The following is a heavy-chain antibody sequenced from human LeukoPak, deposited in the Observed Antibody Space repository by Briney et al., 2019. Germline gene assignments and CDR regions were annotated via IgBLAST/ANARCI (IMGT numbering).Heavy chain of an antibody. CDR3: VRKTPLSMVDL. D-gene: IGHD2/OR15-2a*01. J-gene: IGHJ5*02. CDR1: GGSISSTSYY. V-gene: IGHV4-39*07. Sequence: PSETLSLTCSVSGGSISSTSYYWGWIRQPPGKGLEWNASIYYSGITYYNPSLESRVTISVDTSKNQFSLKLRSLTAADTAVYYCVRKTPLSMVDLWGQGTLVTVSS. CDR2: IYYSGIT.